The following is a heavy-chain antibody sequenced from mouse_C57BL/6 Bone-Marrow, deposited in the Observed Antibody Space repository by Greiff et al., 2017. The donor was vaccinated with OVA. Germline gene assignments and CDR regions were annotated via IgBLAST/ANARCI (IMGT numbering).Heavy chain of an antibody. V-gene: IGHV1-47*01. CDR1: GYTFTTYP. D-gene: IGHD2-4*01. J-gene: IGHJ3*01. Sequence: QVQLKQSGAELVKPGASVKMSCKASGYTFTTYPIEWMKQNNGKSLEWIGNFHPYNDDTKYNEKFKGKATLTVEKSSSTVYLELSRLTSADSVVYYCARPGDYDRDCFAYWGQGTLVSVSA. CDR3: ARPGDYDRDCFAY. CDR2: FHPYNDDT.